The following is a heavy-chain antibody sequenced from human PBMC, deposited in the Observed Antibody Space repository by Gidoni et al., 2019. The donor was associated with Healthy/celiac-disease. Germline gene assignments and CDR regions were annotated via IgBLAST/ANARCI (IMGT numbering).Heavy chain of an antibody. Sequence: QVQLQESGPGLVQPSETLSLTCTVSGGSISSYYWSWIRQPPGKGLEWIGYIYYSGSTNYNPSLKSRVTISVDTSKNQFSLKLSSVTAADTAVYYCARCSHYYGSGSFHYYYYYYMDVWGKGTTVTVSS. V-gene: IGHV4-59*01. CDR3: ARCSHYYGSGSFHYYYYYYMDV. CDR1: GGSISSYY. CDR2: IYYSGST. D-gene: IGHD3-10*01. J-gene: IGHJ6*03.